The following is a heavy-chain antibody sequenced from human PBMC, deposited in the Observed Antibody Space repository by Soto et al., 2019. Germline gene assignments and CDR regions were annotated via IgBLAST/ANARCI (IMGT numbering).Heavy chain of an antibody. V-gene: IGHV1-2*02. CDR2: INPNSGVT. J-gene: IGHJ4*02. CDR3: ARGGGTILAPLP. D-gene: IGHD2-2*01. Sequence: ASVKVSCKASGYTFTGYFIHWVRQAPGEGLEWVGYINPNSGVTKYAPRFLGRVTITRDTSIRTAYMDLNNLRSDDTAVYFCARGGGTILAPLPWGQGTMVTVYS. CDR1: GYTFTGYF.